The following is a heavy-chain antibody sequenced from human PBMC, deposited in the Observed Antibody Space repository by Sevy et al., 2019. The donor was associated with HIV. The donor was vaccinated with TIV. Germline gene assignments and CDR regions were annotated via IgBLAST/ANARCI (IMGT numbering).Heavy chain of an antibody. J-gene: IGHJ4*02. CDR1: GFTFSSYA. Sequence: GESLKISCAASGFTFSSYAMSWVRQAPGKGLEWVSAISGSGGSTYYADSVKGRFTISRDNSKNTLYLQMNSLRAEDTAVYYCAKHGRYGVPPASFDYWGQGTLVTVSS. V-gene: IGHV3-23*01. CDR3: AKHGRYGVPPASFDY. CDR2: ISGSGGST. D-gene: IGHD3-16*01.